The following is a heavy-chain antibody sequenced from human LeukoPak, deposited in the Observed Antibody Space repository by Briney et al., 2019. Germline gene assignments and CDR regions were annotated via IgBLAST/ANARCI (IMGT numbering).Heavy chain of an antibody. CDR2: ILNIGST. CDR3: ARHVTVASRGFDY. V-gene: IGHV4-59*08. J-gene: IGHJ4*02. D-gene: IGHD5-12*01. Sequence: PSETLSLTCTVSGGSISSYYWGWIRQPPGKGLEWIGYILNIGSTNYNPSLKSRVTISLDTSKNQFSLKLSSVTAADTAVYYCARHVTVASRGFDYWGQGTLVTVSS. CDR1: GGSISSYY.